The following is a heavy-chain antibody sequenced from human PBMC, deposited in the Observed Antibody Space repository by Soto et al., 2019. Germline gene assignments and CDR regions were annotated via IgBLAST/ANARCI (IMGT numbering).Heavy chain of an antibody. Sequence: SETLSLTCTVSGGSISSGGYYWSWIRQHPGKGLEWIGYIYYSGSTYYNPSLKSRVTISVDTSKNQFSLKLSSVTAADTAVYYCARTYGYSGYEETLADLGMDVWGQGTTVTVSS. CDR3: ARTYGYSGYEETLADLGMDV. D-gene: IGHD5-12*01. J-gene: IGHJ6*02. CDR1: GGSISSGGYY. V-gene: IGHV4-31*03. CDR2: IYYSGST.